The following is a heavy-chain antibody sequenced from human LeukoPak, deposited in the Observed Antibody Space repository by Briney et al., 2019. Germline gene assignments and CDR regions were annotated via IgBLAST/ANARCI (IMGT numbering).Heavy chain of an antibody. CDR2: IYYSGST. CDR3: ARRRYGDYEFYFDP. CDR1: GGSISSYY. Sequence: KSSETLSLTCTVSGGSISSYYWSWIRQPPGKGLEWIGYIYYSGSTNYNPSLKSRVTISVDTSKNQFSLKLSSVTAADTAVYYCARRRYGDYEFYFDPGGQGTLVTVSS. V-gene: IGHV4-59*08. D-gene: IGHD4-17*01. J-gene: IGHJ5*02.